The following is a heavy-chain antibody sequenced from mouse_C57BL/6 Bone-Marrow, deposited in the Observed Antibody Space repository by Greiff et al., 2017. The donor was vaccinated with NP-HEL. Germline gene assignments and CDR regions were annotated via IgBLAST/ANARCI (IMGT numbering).Heavy chain of an antibody. V-gene: IGHV1-26*01. Sequence: VQLQQSGPELVKPGASVKISCKASGYTFTDYYMNWVKQSPGKSLEWIGDINPYNGGTSYNQKFKGKATLTVDKSSSTAYMELRSLTSEDSAVYYCARGYYGSTPYYFDYWGQGTTLTVSS. CDR2: INPYNGGT. CDR3: ARGYYGSTPYYFDY. D-gene: IGHD1-1*01. CDR1: GYTFTDYY. J-gene: IGHJ2*01.